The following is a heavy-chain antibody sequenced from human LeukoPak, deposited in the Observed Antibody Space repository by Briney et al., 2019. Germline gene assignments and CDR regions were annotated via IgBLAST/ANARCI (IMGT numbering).Heavy chain of an antibody. V-gene: IGHV3-66*01. D-gene: IGHD1-1*01. CDR1: GFTFSSNY. Sequence: GGSLRLSCAASGFTFSSNYMSWVRQAPGKGLEWVSVIYSGGSTYYADSVKGRFTISRDNSKNTLYLQMNSLRAEDTAVYYCARDIGSGTTGTTGVLVNWGQGTLVTVSS. J-gene: IGHJ4*02. CDR2: IYSGGST. CDR3: ARDIGSGTTGTTGVLVN.